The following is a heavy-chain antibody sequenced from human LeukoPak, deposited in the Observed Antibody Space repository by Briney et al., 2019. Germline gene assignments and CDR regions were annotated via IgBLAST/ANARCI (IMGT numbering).Heavy chain of an antibody. V-gene: IGHV3-21*01. CDR3: ARVPRRYCGGDCYHDAFDI. D-gene: IGHD2-21*02. J-gene: IGHJ3*02. CDR2: ISSSSSSYI. Sequence: PGGSLRLSCAAPGFTFSSYSMNWVRQAPGKGLEWVSSISSSSSSYIYYADSVKGRFTISRDNAKNSLYLQMNSLRAEDTAVYYCARVPRRYCGGDCYHDAFDIWGQGTMVTVSS. CDR1: GFTFSSYS.